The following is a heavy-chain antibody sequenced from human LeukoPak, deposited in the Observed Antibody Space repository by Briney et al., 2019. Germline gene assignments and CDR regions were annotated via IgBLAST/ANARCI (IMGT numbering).Heavy chain of an antibody. J-gene: IGHJ5*02. Sequence: ASVKVSCKASGYTFTSYGISWVRQAPGQGLEWMGWISAYNGNTNYAQKLQGRVTMTTDTSTSTAYMELRSLRSDDTAVYYCARAAPAEVVAATHWFDPWGQGTLVTVSS. CDR2: ISAYNGNT. D-gene: IGHD2-15*01. CDR1: GYTFTSYG. CDR3: ARAAPAEVVAATHWFDP. V-gene: IGHV1-18*01.